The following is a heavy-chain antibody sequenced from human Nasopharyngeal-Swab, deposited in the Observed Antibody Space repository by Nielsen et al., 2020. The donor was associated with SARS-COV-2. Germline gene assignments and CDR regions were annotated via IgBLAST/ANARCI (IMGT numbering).Heavy chain of an antibody. CDR3: ARDRITFGGVIVKGDAFDI. D-gene: IGHD3-16*02. Sequence: WIRQPPGKGLEWVAVIWYDGSNKYYADSVKGRFTISRDNSKNTLYLQMNSLRAEDTAVYYCARDRITFGGVIVKGDAFDIWGQGTMVPSPQ. CDR2: IWYDGSNK. J-gene: IGHJ3*02. V-gene: IGHV3-33*01.